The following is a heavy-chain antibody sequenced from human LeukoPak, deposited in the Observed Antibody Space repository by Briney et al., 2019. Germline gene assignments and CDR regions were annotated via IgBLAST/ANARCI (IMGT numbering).Heavy chain of an antibody. CDR3: ARGSLTSDERTYYDFWGVFYMDV. D-gene: IGHD3-3*01. CDR2: IYPGDSDT. V-gene: IGHV5-51*01. J-gene: IGHJ6*03. CDR1: GYSFTSYW. Sequence: GESLKISCKGSGYSFTSYWIGWVRQMPGKGLEWMGIIYPGDSDTRYSPSFQGQVTISADKSISTAYLQWSSLKASDTAMYYCARGSLTSDERTYYDFWGVFYMDVWGKGTTVTVSS.